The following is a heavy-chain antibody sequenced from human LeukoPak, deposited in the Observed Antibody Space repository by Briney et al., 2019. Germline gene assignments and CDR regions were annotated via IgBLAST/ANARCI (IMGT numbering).Heavy chain of an antibody. V-gene: IGHV4-59*01. D-gene: IGHD3-16*01. Sequence: SETLSLTCTVSGGSISSYYWSWIRQPPGKGLEWIGYIYYSGSTNYNPSLKSRVTISVDTSKNQFSLKLSSVTAADTAVYHCALGADFDYWGQGTLVTVSS. CDR2: IYYSGST. CDR1: GGSISSYY. CDR3: ALGADFDY. J-gene: IGHJ4*02.